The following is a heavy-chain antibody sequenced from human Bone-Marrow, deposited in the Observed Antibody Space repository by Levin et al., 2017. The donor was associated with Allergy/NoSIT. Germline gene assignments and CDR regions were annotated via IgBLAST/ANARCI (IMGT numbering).Heavy chain of an antibody. CDR2: ITHGGST. D-gene: IGHD4-17*01. V-gene: IGHV4-34*01. CDR3: APIYGDYSDFDY. CDR1: GGSSSIYF. Sequence: ESLKISCAVYGGSSSIYFWSWIRQPPGKGLEWIGEITHGGSTNYNPSLKSRVTISVDTSKNQFSLRLSSVTAADTAVYYCAPIYGDYSDFDYWGQGSLVTVSS. J-gene: IGHJ4*02.